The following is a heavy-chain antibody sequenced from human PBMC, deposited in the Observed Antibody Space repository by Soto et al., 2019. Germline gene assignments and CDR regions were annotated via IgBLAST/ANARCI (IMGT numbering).Heavy chain of an antibody. V-gene: IGHV4-59*01. CDR3: ARVVTADAFDI. D-gene: IGHD2-21*02. CDR2: IYYSGST. Sequence: SETLSLTCTVSGGSISSYYWSWIRQPPGKGLEWIGYIYYSGSTNYNPSLKSRVTISVDTSKNQFSLKLSSVTAADTAVYYCARVVTADAFDIWGQGTMVTVSS. J-gene: IGHJ3*02. CDR1: GGSISSYY.